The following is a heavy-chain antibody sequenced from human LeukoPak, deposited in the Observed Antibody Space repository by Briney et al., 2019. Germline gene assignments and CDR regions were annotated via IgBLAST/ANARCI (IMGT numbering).Heavy chain of an antibody. J-gene: IGHJ6*03. CDR3: AREHPGYILTGYHHYYYYYYMDV. CDR2: INPNSGGI. Sequence: ASVKVSCKASGYTFTSYYMHWVRQAPGQGLEWMGRINPNSGGINYAQKFQGRVTMTRDTSISPAYMELSRLRSDDTAVYYYAREHPGYILTGYHHYYYYYYMDVWGKGTTVTVSS. CDR1: GYTFTSYY. V-gene: IGHV1-2*06. D-gene: IGHD3-9*01.